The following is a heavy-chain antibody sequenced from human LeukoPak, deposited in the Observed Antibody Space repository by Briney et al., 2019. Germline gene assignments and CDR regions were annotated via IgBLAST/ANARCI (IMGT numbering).Heavy chain of an antibody. Sequence: PGGSLRLSCAASGFTFSDYYMSWIRQAPGKGLEWVSYISSSGSTIYYADSVKGRFTISRDNAKNSLYLQMNGLRAEDTAVYYCARNPYTYCGGDCYSDYWGQGTLVTVSS. J-gene: IGHJ4*02. D-gene: IGHD2-21*02. CDR3: ARNPYTYCGGDCYSDY. CDR1: GFTFSDYY. CDR2: ISSSGSTI. V-gene: IGHV3-11*01.